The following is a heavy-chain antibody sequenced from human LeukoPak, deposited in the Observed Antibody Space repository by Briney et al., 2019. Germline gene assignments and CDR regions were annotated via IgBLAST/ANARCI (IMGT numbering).Heavy chain of an antibody. CDR2: IYYSGST. CDR1: GGSISSSSYY. J-gene: IGHJ4*02. D-gene: IGHD5-18*01. V-gene: IGHV4-39*01. CDR3: ARRLPSDTAMERFDY. Sequence: SETLSLTCTVSGGSISSSSYYWGWIRQPPGKGLEWIGSIYYSGSTYYNPSLKSRVTISVDTSKNQFSLKLSSVTAADTAVYYCARRLPSDTAMERFDYWGQGTLVTVSS.